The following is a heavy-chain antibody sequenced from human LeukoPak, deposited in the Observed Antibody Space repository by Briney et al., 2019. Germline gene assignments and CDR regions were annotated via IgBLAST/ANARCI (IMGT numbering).Heavy chain of an antibody. Sequence: KPGGSLRLPCAASGFTFSSYSMNWVRQAPGKGLEWVSSISSSSSYIYYADSVKGRFTISRDNAKNSLYLQMNSLRAEDTAVYYCASSGAPTGYFDYWGQGTLVTVPS. J-gene: IGHJ4*02. CDR1: GFTFSSYS. V-gene: IGHV3-21*01. D-gene: IGHD3-10*01. CDR3: ASSGAPTGYFDY. CDR2: ISSSSSYI.